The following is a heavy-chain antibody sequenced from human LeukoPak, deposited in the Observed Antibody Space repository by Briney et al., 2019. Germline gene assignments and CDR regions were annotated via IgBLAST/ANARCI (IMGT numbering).Heavy chain of an antibody. CDR3: ARGPKMASGY. Sequence: SVKVSCKASGGTFSSYAISWVRQAPGQGLEWMGGIIPIFGTANYAQKFQGRVTMTRDTSISTAYMELSRLRSDDTAVYYCARGPKMASGYWGQGTLVTVSS. CDR2: IIPIFGTA. V-gene: IGHV1-69*05. J-gene: IGHJ4*02. CDR1: GGTFSSYA. D-gene: IGHD5-24*01.